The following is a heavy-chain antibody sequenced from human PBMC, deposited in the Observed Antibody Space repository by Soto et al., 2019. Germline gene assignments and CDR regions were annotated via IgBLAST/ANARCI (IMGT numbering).Heavy chain of an antibody. CDR2: ISWDGGST. Sequence: PGGSLRLSCAASGFTFDDYTMHWVRQAPGKGLEWVSLISWDGGSTYYADSVKGRFTISRDNSKNSLYLQMNSLRTEDTALYYCAKDQISSTSYYYYYGMDVWGQGTTVTVSS. CDR1: GFTFDDYT. J-gene: IGHJ6*02. CDR3: AKDQISSTSYYYYYGMDV. D-gene: IGHD2-2*01. V-gene: IGHV3-43*01.